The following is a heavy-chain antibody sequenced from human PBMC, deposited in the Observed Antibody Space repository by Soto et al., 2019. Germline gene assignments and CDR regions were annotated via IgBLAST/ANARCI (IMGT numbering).Heavy chain of an antibody. D-gene: IGHD2-21*02. V-gene: IGHV3-73*02. CDR3: IRHGLGGDWED. Sequence: EVQLVESGGGLVQPGRSLKLSCAASGSIFSGSAMHWVRQASGKGLEWVGRIRSKANSYATAYAASVKGRFTISRDDSKNTADLQMNSLKTEDTAVYYCIRHGLGGDWEDWGQGTLVTVSS. J-gene: IGHJ4*02. CDR1: GSIFSGSA. CDR2: IRSKANSYAT.